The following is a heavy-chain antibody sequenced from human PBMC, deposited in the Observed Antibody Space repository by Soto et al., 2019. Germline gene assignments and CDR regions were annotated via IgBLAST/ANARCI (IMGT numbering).Heavy chain of an antibody. CDR3: ARDLRDYDILTGLPDYYYYMDV. J-gene: IGHJ6*03. D-gene: IGHD3-9*01. V-gene: IGHV3-11*01. CDR1: GFTFSDYY. CDR2: ISSSGSTI. Sequence: QVQLVESGGGLVKPGGSLRLSCAASGFTFSDYYMSWIRQAPGKGLEWVSYISSSGSTIYYADSVKGRFTISRDNAKNSLYLQMNILRAEDTAVYYCARDLRDYDILTGLPDYYYYMDVWCKGTTVTVSS.